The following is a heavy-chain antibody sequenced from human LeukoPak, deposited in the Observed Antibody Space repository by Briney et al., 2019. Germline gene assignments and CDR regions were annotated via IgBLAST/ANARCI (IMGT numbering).Heavy chain of an antibody. Sequence: SETLSLTCAVSGGSISSSNWWSWVRQPPGKGLEWIGEIYHSGSTNYNPSLKSRVTISVDTSKNQFSLKLSSVTAADTAVYYCARHDSGELRGYYYYMDVWGKGTTVTISS. V-gene: IGHV4-4*02. CDR1: GGSISSSNW. CDR3: ARHDSGELRGYYYYMDV. D-gene: IGHD3-10*01. CDR2: IYHSGST. J-gene: IGHJ6*03.